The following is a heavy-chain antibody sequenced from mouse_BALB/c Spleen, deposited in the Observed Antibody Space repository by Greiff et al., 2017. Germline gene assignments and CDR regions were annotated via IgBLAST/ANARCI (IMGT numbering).Heavy chain of an antibody. V-gene: IGHV5-4*02. CDR2: ISDGGSYT. J-gene: IGHJ4*01. Sequence: EVQRVESGGGLVKPGGSLKLSCAASGFTFSDYYMYWVRQTPEKRLEWVATISDGGSYTYYPDSVKGRFTISRDNAKNNLYLQMSSLKSEDTAMYYCARDGPGYAMDYWGQGTSVTVSS. CDR1: GFTFSDYY. CDR3: ARDGPGYAMDY.